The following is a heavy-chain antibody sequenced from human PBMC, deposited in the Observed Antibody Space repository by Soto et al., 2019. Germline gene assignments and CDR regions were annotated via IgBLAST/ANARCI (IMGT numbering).Heavy chain of an antibody. CDR1: GGSISSYY. Sequence: SETLSLTCTVSGGSISSYYWSWIRQPPGKGLEWIGYMHNSGSTKYNPSLKSRVTISADTSKNQFSLKLSSVTAADSAVCYCARXHYDFWSGYFATIDYWGQGTLVTVSS. CDR2: MHNSGST. J-gene: IGHJ4*02. D-gene: IGHD3-3*01. V-gene: IGHV4-59*08. CDR3: ARXHYDFWSGYFATIDY.